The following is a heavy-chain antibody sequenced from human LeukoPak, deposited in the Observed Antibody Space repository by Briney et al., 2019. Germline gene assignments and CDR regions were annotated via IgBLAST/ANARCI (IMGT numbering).Heavy chain of an antibody. V-gene: IGHV5-51*01. CDR3: ATYYYDSGGYSGAFDI. D-gene: IGHD3-22*01. Sequence: GESLKISCKGSGYSFTSYWIGWVRQMPGKGLEWMGIIYPGDSDTRYSPSFQGQVTISADKSISTAYLQWSSLKASDTAMYYCATYYYDSGGYSGAFDIWGQGTMVTVSS. CDR1: GYSFTSYW. CDR2: IYPGDSDT. J-gene: IGHJ3*02.